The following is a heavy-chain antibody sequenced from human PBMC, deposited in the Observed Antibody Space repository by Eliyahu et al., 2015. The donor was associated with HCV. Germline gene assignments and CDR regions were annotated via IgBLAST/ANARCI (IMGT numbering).Heavy chain of an antibody. CDR1: GFTVSSNY. CDR3: ASSSDGYNPYFDY. J-gene: IGHJ4*02. Sequence: EVQLVESGGGLIQPGGSLRLSCAASGFTVSSNYMSWVRQAPGKGLEWVSVIYNGGSTYYADSVKGRFTISRDNSKNTLYLQMNSLRAEDTAVYYCASSSDGYNPYFDYWGQGNPGHRLL. CDR2: IYNGGST. V-gene: IGHV3-53*01. D-gene: IGHD5-24*01.